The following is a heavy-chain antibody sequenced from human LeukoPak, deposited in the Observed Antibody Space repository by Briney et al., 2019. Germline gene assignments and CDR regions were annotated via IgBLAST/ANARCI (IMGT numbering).Heavy chain of an antibody. Sequence: SETLSLTCTVSGGSISSYYWSWIRQPPGKGLEWIGYIYYSGTTNYNPSLKSRVTISVDTSKNQFSLKLSSVTAADTAVYYCARDPAAYSSYYGMDVWGQGTTVTVSS. CDR1: GGSISSYY. V-gene: IGHV4-59*12. CDR3: ARDPAAYSSYYGMDV. D-gene: IGHD6-13*01. J-gene: IGHJ6*02. CDR2: IYYSGTT.